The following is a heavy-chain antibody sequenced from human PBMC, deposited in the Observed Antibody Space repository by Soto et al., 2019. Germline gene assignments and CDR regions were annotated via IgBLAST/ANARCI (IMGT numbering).Heavy chain of an antibody. CDR3: AKEGGSYGKWLYNWFGA. CDR1: GFTFSSYA. J-gene: IGHJ5*02. D-gene: IGHD1-26*01. V-gene: IGHV3-23*01. CDR2: ISGSGGST. Sequence: GGSLRLSCAASGFTFSSYAMSWVRQAPGKGPEWVSAISGSGGSTYYADSVKGRFTISRENSKNTLYLQMNSLRAEDTAVYYCAKEGGSYGKWLYNWFGAWAQGALVTVSS.